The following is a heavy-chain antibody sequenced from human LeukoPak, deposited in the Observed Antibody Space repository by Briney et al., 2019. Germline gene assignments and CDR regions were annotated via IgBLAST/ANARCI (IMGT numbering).Heavy chain of an antibody. D-gene: IGHD5-24*01. Sequence: SETLSLTCTVSGGSISSGGYYWTWIRQHPGKGLGWIGYIYYTGSTFFNPSLKSRVIISVDTSKNQFSLKLSSVTAADTAVYYCARSDQRWLYSDYWGQGTLVTVSS. CDR2: IYYTGST. CDR3: ARSDQRWLYSDY. V-gene: IGHV4-31*03. J-gene: IGHJ4*02. CDR1: GGSISSGGYY.